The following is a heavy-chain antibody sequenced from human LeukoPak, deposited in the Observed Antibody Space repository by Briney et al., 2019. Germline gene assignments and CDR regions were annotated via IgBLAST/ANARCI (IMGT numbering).Heavy chain of an antibody. Sequence: PGGSLRLSYATSGFNFDRYTIHWVRQAPGKGLEWVSLAGWAGGTTFYSDSVRGRFTISRDSGRKSVYLQMNRLTTDDTAFYFCAKELDTMFFDYWGQGALVTVSS. D-gene: IGHD3-10*02. CDR2: AGWAGGTT. CDR1: GFNFDRYT. V-gene: IGHV3-43*01. CDR3: AKELDTMFFDY. J-gene: IGHJ4*02.